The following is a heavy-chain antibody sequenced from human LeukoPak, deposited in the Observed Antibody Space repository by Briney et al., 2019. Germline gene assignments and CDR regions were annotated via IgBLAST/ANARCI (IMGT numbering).Heavy chain of an antibody. D-gene: IGHD3-10*01. CDR1: GGSMSNYL. CDR2: VSYSGKT. CDR3: ARYHSRSHEGWIDP. Sequence: SETLSLTCSVSGGSMSNYLWSWIRQPPGKGLEWIGYVSYSGKTDYTPSLKSRVTISVDAFNNHFSLTLSSVTAADTAVYYCARYHSRSHEGWIDPWGQGVLVTVSS. J-gene: IGHJ5*02. V-gene: IGHV4-59*13.